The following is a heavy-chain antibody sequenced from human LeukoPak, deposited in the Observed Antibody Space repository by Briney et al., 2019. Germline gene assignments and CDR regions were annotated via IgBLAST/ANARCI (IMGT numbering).Heavy chain of an antibody. CDR3: AKMVREFYTISYYFDY. CDR1: GLNFPSAW. J-gene: IGHJ4*02. D-gene: IGHD2-8*01. CDR2: ISGGGAGT. Sequence: GGSLRLSCAVSGLNFPSAWVNWVRQAPGKGLEWVSGISGGGAGTYYADSVKGRFTISRDNSKNTLYLQMNSLRADDTAVYYCAKMVREFYTISYYFDYWGQGTLVTVSS. V-gene: IGHV3-23*01.